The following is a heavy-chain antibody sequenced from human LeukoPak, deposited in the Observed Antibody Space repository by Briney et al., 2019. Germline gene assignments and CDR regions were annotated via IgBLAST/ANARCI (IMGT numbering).Heavy chain of an antibody. CDR3: ARVKENDCGDYWYFDL. CDR2: IYYSGST. Sequence: SQTVPLTCTVSGGSISSGGYYWSWIRQHPGKGLEGIGYIYYSGSTYYNPSLKSRVTISVDTSKNQFSLKLSSVTAADTAVYYCARVKENDCGDYWYFDLWGGGTLVTVSS. V-gene: IGHV4-31*03. J-gene: IGHJ2*01. D-gene: IGHD4-17*01. CDR1: GGSISSGGYY.